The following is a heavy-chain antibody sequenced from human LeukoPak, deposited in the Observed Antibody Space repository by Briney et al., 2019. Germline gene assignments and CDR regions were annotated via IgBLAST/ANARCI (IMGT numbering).Heavy chain of an antibody. CDR1: GFIFNTYV. J-gene: IGHJ3*01. CDR2: IRYDGSNK. Sequence: GGSLRLSCAASGFIFNTYVMHWVRQAPGKGLEWLAFIRYDGSNKNYADSVRGRFTISRDNTKNSLYLQMNSLRAEDTAVYYCAKDGGSDPDSFDLWGQGTMVTVSS. V-gene: IGHV3-30*02. D-gene: IGHD2-15*01. CDR3: AKDGGSDPDSFDL.